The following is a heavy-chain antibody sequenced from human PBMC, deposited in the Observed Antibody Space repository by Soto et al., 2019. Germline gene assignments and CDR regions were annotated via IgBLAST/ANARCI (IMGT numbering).Heavy chain of an antibody. J-gene: IGHJ6*02. D-gene: IGHD1-1*01. V-gene: IGHV3-23*01. CDR2: ISGSGGIT. Sequence: WGSLSLSCATSGFTFSSYAMSWVRQAPGKGLEWVSAISGSGGITYYADSVKGRFTIFRDNPKNTLYLQMNSLRDEDLAVYYCAKEVSVRRGYYYYGMDVWGQGTTVTVSS. CDR1: GFTFSSYA. CDR3: AKEVSVRRGYYYYGMDV.